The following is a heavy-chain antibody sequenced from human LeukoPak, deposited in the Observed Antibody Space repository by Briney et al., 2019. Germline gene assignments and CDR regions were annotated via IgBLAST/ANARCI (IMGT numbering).Heavy chain of an antibody. Sequence: GGSLRLSCAASGFAFSSYAMSWVRQAPGKGLEWVSAISGNGGITYYTDSVKGRFTISRDNSKSTLYLQMNSLRADDTAVYYCAVKSSGWPVFDSWGQGTLVTVSS. J-gene: IGHJ4*02. D-gene: IGHD6-19*01. CDR1: GFAFSSYA. V-gene: IGHV3-23*01. CDR2: ISGNGGIT. CDR3: AVKSSGWPVFDS.